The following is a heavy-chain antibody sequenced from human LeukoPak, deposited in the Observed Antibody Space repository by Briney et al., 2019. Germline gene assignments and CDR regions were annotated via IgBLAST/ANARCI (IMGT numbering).Heavy chain of an antibody. J-gene: IGHJ4*02. CDR1: GDSISSSTYY. D-gene: IGHD1-26*01. Sequence: SETLSLTCTVSGDSISSSTYYWGWIRQPPGKGPEWIGSIYYSGSTYYNPSLKSRVTMSVDTSKNQFSLKLSSVTAADTAVYYCARRGSYYRVDYWGQGTLVTVSS. V-gene: IGHV4-39*01. CDR3: ARRGSYYRVDY. CDR2: IYYSGST.